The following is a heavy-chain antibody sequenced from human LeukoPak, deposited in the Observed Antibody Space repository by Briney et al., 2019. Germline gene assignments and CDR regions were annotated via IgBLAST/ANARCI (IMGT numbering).Heavy chain of an antibody. CDR1: GFTFSDHV. V-gene: IGHV3-30*03. J-gene: IGHJ4*02. CDR2: VSYDGSNK. CDR3: VGRGFGELIFFDY. Sequence: GGSLRLSRAASGFTFSDHVMHWVRQAPDKGLEWVAVVSYDGSNKYYADSVKGRFTISRDNSKNTLYLQMNSLRAEDTAVYYCVGRGFGELIFFDYWGQGTLVTVSS. D-gene: IGHD3-10*01.